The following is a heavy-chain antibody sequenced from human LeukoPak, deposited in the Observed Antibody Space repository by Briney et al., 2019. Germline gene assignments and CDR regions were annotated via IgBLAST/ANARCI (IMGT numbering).Heavy chain of an antibody. Sequence: GASVKVSCKASGYTFTSYGISWVRQAPGQGLEWIGWISAYNGNTNYAQKLQGRVTMTTDTSTSTAYMELRSLRSDDTAVYYCARERIGGGYNWFDPWGQGTLVTVSS. D-gene: IGHD3-10*01. V-gene: IGHV1-18*01. CDR1: GYTFTSYG. CDR2: ISAYNGNT. CDR3: ARERIGGGYNWFDP. J-gene: IGHJ5*02.